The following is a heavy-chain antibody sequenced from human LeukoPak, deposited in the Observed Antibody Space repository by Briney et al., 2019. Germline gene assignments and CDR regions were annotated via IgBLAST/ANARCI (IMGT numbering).Heavy chain of an antibody. CDR3: AKDPGYSSGWYVDY. Sequence: GRSLRLSCAASGFTFSSYGMHWVRQAPGKGLEWVAVISYDGSNKYYADSVKGRFTISRDNSKNTLYLQMNSLRAEDTAVYYCAKDPGYSSGWYVDYWGQGTLVTVSS. J-gene: IGHJ4*02. CDR2: ISYDGSNK. D-gene: IGHD6-19*01. CDR1: GFTFSSYG. V-gene: IGHV3-30*18.